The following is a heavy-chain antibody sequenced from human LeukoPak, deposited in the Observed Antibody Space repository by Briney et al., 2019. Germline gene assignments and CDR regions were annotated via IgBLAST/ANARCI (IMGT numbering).Heavy chain of an antibody. CDR2: IIPIFGTA. D-gene: IGHD6-13*01. CDR3: AREGSWYYYSDY. CDR1: GGTFSSYA. V-gene: IGHV1-69*06. J-gene: IGHJ4*02. Sequence: ASVKVSCKASGGTFSSYAISWVRQAPGQGLEWMGGIIPIFGTANYAQKFQGRVTITADKSTSTAYMELSSLRSEDTAVYYCAREGSWYYYSDYWGQGTLVTVSS.